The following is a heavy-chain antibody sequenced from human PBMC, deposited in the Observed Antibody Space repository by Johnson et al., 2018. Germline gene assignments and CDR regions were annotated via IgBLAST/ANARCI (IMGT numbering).Heavy chain of an antibody. CDR1: GGSISSYY. V-gene: IGHV4-59*01. Sequence: QVQLQESGPGLVKPSETLSLTCTVSGGSISSYYWSWIRQPPGKGLEWIGYIYHSGSTNYNPSLKSRVTISVDTSKNQFSLKLSSVTAADTAVSYFARVPYYFWSGYSPYYYVYMDVWGNGTTVTVSS. CDR3: ARVPYYFWSGYSPYYYVYMDV. J-gene: IGHJ6*03. D-gene: IGHD3-3*01. CDR2: IYHSGST.